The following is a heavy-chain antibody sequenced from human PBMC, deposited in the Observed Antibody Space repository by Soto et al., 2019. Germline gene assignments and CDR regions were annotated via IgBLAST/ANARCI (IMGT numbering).Heavy chain of an antibody. V-gene: IGHV3-23*01. J-gene: IGHJ5*02. CDR3: AKDRAAVAPRVRFDP. Sequence: EVRLLESGGGFVQPGASLRLSCAASGFTFSGFTFSSYAMSWVRQAPGKGLEWVSSISGSGDNTYYAVSVKGRFTISRDNSKNTLSLQMNSLRADDTAVYYCAKDRAAVAPRVRFDPWGQGTLVTVSS. D-gene: IGHD6-19*01. CDR2: ISGSGDNT. CDR1: GFTFSGFTFSSYA.